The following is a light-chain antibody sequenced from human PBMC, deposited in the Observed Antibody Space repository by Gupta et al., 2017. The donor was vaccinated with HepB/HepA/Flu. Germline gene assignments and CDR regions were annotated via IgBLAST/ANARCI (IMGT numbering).Light chain of an antibody. Sequence: EIVLTQSPGTLSLSPGERATLSCRASQTIDNNYVAWYQQRPGQPPRLLIYGASSRATGIPDRCSGGGSGTDFTLAISRLEPEDVAMYYCQKYGGSPLFTFGPGTKVDFK. CDR2: GAS. V-gene: IGKV3-20*01. CDR3: QKYGGSPLFT. CDR1: QTIDNNY. J-gene: IGKJ3*01.